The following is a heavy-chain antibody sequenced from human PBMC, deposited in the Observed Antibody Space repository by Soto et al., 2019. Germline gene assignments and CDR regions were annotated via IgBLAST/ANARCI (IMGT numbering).Heavy chain of an antibody. J-gene: IGHJ4*02. CDR3: ARDLPSYGSIDY. V-gene: IGHV3-30-3*01. CDR1: GFTFSSYA. CDR2: ISYDGSNK. Sequence: GGSLRLSCAASGFTFSSYAMHWVRQAPGKGLEWVAVISYDGSNKYYADSVKGRFTISRDNSKNTLYLQMNSLRAEDTAVYYCARDLPSYGSIDYWGQGTLVTVSS. D-gene: IGHD5-18*01.